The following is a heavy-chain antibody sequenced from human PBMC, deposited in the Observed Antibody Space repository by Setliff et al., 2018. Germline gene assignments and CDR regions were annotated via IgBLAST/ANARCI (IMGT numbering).Heavy chain of an antibody. V-gene: IGHV4-59*01. CDR2: IHYSGRT. D-gene: IGHD2-15*01. J-gene: IGHJ4*02. CDR3: ARTRYGLGGRPY. CDR1: GDSISGDY. Sequence: SETLSLTCTVSGDSISGDYWSWIRQPPGKGLEWIGFIHYSGRTNYNPSLKSRVTISLDTPKNQFSLRPSSVTAADTAVYYCARTRYGLGGRPYWGQGTLVTVSS.